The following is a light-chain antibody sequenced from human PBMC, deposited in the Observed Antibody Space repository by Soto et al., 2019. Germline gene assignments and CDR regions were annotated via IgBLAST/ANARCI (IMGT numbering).Light chain of an antibody. CDR3: QSYDISLSGSV. CDR1: SSNIGAGSH. J-gene: IGLJ3*02. Sequence: QAVLTQPPSVSGAPGQRITISCTGSSSNIGAGSHVHWYQHLPGTAPKLLIYGNTNRPSGVPDRISASQSGASASLAITGLRTEDEAHYYCQSYDISLSGSVFGGGTKLTVL. CDR2: GNT. V-gene: IGLV1-40*01.